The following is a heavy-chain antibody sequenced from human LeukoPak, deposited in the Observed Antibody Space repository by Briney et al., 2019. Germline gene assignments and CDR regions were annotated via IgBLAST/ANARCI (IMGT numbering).Heavy chain of an antibody. CDR2: ISYDDTNK. Sequence: GGSLRLSCAASGFTFSNYALHWVRQAPGKGLEWVAVISYDDTNKYYVDSVKGRFTISRDNSKNTLYLQMNCLRAEDTAVYYCARGGVYSDSSGYYCFDPWGQGTLVTVSS. J-gene: IGHJ5*02. CDR3: ARGGVYSDSSGYYCFDP. CDR1: GFTFSNYA. V-gene: IGHV3-30*04. D-gene: IGHD3-22*01.